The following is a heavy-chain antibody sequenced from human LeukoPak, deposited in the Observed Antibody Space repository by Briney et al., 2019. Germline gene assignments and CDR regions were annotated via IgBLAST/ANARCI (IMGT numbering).Heavy chain of an antibody. V-gene: IGHV3-7*01. CDR2: IKHDGSDK. CDR1: GFTLSTYW. CDR3: ARVLPVASRDY. J-gene: IGHJ4*02. Sequence: GGSLRLSCAASGFTLSTYWMSWVRQAPGKGLEWVANIKHDGSDKFYVDSVKGRFTISRDNAKNSMYLQMNSLRAEDTAVYYCARVLPVASRDYWGQGTLVTVSS. D-gene: IGHD6-19*01.